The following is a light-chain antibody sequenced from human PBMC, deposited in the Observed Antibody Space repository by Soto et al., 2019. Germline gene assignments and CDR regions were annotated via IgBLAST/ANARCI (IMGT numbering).Light chain of an antibody. Sequence: ELLLTQSPGTLSLSPGESATLSFSSSQSVSSSYLAWYQQKTGQAHRLLIYGASSRATGIPDRFSGSGSGTEFTLTISRLEPEDFAVYYCQQYGSSTWTFGQGTKVDI. CDR2: GAS. J-gene: IGKJ1*01. V-gene: IGKV3-20*01. CDR3: QQYGSSTWT. CDR1: QSVSSSY.